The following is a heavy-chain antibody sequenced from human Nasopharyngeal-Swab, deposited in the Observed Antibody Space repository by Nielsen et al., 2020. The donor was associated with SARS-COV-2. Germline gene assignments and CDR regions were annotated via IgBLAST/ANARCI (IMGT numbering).Heavy chain of an antibody. D-gene: IGHD3-22*01. CDR2: ISWNSGSI. J-gene: IGHJ1*01. CDR1: GLTFDDYA. Sequence: GGSLRLSCAASGLTFDDYAMHWVRQAPGKGLEWVSGISWNSGSIGYADSVKGRFTISRDNAKNSLYLQMNSLRAEDTALYYCAKDFYYDSSGPPSVQHWGQGTLVTVSS. V-gene: IGHV3-9*01. CDR3: AKDFYYDSSGPPSVQH.